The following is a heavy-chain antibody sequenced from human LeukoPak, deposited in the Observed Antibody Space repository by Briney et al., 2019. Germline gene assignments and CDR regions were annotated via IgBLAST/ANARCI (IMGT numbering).Heavy chain of an antibody. CDR1: GGPISSYY. CDR2: IYYSGST. Sequence: PSDTLSLTCTVSGGPISSYYWIWIRQPPGKGLEWIGYIYYSGSTNYNPSLKSRVTISVDTSKNQFSLKLSSVTAADTAVYYCARHLPGPYGSGSYSSGFDYWGQGTLVTVSS. J-gene: IGHJ4*02. CDR3: ARHLPGPYGSGSYSSGFDY. D-gene: IGHD3-10*01. V-gene: IGHV4-59*08.